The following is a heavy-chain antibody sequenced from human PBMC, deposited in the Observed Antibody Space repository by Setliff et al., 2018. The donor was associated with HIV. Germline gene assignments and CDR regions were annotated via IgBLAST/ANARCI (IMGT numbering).Heavy chain of an antibody. Sequence: GGSLRLSCATSGFSFSTYAMHWVRQAPGKGLEWVAVMSNDGKNIYYADSVKGRFTISRDNSKNTVYLQMTSLRAEDTAVYYCARSPGMFDYWGQGTPVTVSS. V-gene: IGHV3-30*14. CDR3: ARSPGMFDY. J-gene: IGHJ4*02. CDR1: GFSFSTYA. D-gene: IGHD1-1*01. CDR2: MSNDGKNI.